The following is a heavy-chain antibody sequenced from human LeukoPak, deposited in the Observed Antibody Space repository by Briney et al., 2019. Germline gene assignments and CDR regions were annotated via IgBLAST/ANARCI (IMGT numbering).Heavy chain of an antibody. CDR1: GFIFDEYA. CDR2: ITGTSGTI. D-gene: IGHD2-21*02. CDR3: TKGDRGHSVPDY. V-gene: IGHV3-9*01. J-gene: IGHJ4*02. Sequence: GGSLRLSCAASGFIFDEYAMHWVRQPPGKGLEWVSGITGTSGTIGYADSVKGRFTISRDNAKNSLYLQMNSLRAEDTALYYCTKGDRGHSVPDYWGQGTLVTVSS.